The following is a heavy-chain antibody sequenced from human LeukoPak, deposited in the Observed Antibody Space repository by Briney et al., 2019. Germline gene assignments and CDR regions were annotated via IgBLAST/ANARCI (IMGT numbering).Heavy chain of an antibody. CDR1: GGSISSGGYY. D-gene: IGHD3-10*01. CDR3: ARNSMWFGEVYFDY. CDR2: IYYSGST. V-gene: IGHV4-31*03. J-gene: IGHJ4*02. Sequence: SQTLSLTCTVSGGSISSGGYYWSWIRQHPGKGLEWIGYIYYSGSTYYNPSLKSRVTISVDTSKNLFSLKLSSVTAADTAVYYCARNSMWFGEVYFDYWGQGTLVTVSS.